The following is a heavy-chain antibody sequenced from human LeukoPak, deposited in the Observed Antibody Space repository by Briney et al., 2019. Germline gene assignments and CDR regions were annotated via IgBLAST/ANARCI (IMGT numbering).Heavy chain of an antibody. V-gene: IGHV1-2*02. CDR2: INPNSGGT. J-gene: IGHJ5*02. D-gene: IGHD3-3*01. CDR1: GYTFTGYY. Sequence: GESLKISCKGSGYTFTGYYMHWVRQAPGQGLEWMGCINPNSGGTNYAQKFQGRVTMTRDTSISTAYMELSRLRSDDTAVYYCARDGITIFGVVIGNWFDPWGQGTLVTVSS. CDR3: ARDGITIFGVVIGNWFDP.